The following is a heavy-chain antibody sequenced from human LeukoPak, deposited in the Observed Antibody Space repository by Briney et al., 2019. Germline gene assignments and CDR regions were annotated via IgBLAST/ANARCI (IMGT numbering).Heavy chain of an antibody. Sequence: SETLSLTCAVCGGSFSGYYWSWIRQPPGKGLEWIGEINHSGSTNYNPFLKSRVTISVDTSKNQFSLKLSSVTAADTAVYYCARGSGSSYDAFDIWGQGTMVTVSS. D-gene: IGHD1-26*01. CDR1: GGSFSGYY. CDR2: INHSGST. CDR3: ARGSGSSYDAFDI. V-gene: IGHV4-34*01. J-gene: IGHJ3*02.